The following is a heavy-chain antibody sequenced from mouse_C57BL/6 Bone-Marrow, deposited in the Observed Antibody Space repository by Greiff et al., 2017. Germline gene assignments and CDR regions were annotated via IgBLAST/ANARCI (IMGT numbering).Heavy chain of an antibody. D-gene: IGHD2-4*01. CDR2: INPSSGYT. J-gene: IGHJ3*01. CDR1: GYTFTSYT. V-gene: IGHV1-4*01. Sequence: QVQLQQSGAELARPGASVKMSCKASGYTFTSYTMHWVKQRPGQGLEWIGYINPSSGYTKYNQKFKDKATLTADKSYSTAYMQLSSLTTEDSADYYCARRSNDNGVEYWGKGTKVTVSA. CDR3: ARRSNDNGVEY.